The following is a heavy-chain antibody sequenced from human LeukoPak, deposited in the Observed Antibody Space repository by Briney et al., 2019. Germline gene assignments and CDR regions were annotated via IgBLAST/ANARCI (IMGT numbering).Heavy chain of an antibody. CDR2: ISYDGSNK. CDR3: ARDIAAVIDY. CDR1: GFTFSSYA. J-gene: IGHJ4*02. D-gene: IGHD6-13*01. V-gene: IGHV3-30*04. Sequence: PGRSLRLSCAASGFTFSSYAMHWVRQAPGKGLEWVAVISYDGSNKYYADSVKGRFTISRDNSKNTLYLQMNSLRAEDTAVYYCARDIAAVIDYWGQGTLATVSS.